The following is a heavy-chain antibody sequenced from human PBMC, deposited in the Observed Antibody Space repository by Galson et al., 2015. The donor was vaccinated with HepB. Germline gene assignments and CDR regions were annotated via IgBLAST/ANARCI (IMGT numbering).Heavy chain of an antibody. D-gene: IGHD3-3*01. V-gene: IGHV1-18*01. CDR3: ARDRYYDFWSGYLGYGPPTPYFDY. Sequence: SVKVSCKASGYTFTSYGISWVRQAPGQGLEWMGWISAYNGNTNYAQKLQGRVTMTTDTSTSTAYMELRSLRSDDTAVYYCARDRYYDFWSGYLGYGPPTPYFDYWGQGTLVTVSS. CDR2: ISAYNGNT. CDR1: GYTFTSYG. J-gene: IGHJ4*02.